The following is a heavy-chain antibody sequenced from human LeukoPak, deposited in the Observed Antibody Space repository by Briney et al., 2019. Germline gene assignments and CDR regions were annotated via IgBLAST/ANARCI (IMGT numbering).Heavy chain of an antibody. D-gene: IGHD2-2*01. V-gene: IGHV1-3*01. CDR2: INAGNGNT. J-gene: IGHJ6*04. CDR1: GYTFTSYA. CDR3: ARDQVAIVVVPAAMARGGDYYYYGMDV. Sequence: ASVKVSCKASGYTFTSYAMHWVRQAPGQRLEWMGWINAGNGNTKYSQKFQGRVTITRDTSASTAYMELSSLRSEDTAVYYCARDQVAIVVVPAAMARGGDYYYYGMDVWGKGTRSPSPQ.